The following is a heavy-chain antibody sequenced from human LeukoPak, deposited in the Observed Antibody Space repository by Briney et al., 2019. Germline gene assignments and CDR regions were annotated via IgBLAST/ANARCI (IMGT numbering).Heavy chain of an antibody. CDR3: AKPKSGRLTAMYYFDY. J-gene: IGHJ4*02. D-gene: IGHD2-21*02. CDR2: ISSSSSYI. V-gene: IGHV3-21*01. CDR1: GFTFSSYS. Sequence: GGSLRLSCAASGFTFSSYSMNWVRQAPGKGLEWVSSISSSSSYIYYADSVKGRFTISRDNAKNSLYLQMNSLRAEDTAVYYCAKPKSGRLTAMYYFDYWGQGTLVTVSS.